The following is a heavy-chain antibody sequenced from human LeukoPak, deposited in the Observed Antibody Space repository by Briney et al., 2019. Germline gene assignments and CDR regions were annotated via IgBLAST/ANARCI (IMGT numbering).Heavy chain of an antibody. V-gene: IGHV3-33*01. J-gene: IGHJ4*02. Sequence: GRSLRLSCAASGFTFRSYGMHWVRQAPGKGLEWVALIWYDDGSNKYYADSVKGRFTISRDNSKNTLFLQMNSLRVEDTAVYYCERSSYSSSWYADYWGQGTLVTVSS. CDR3: ERSSYSSSWYADY. CDR1: GFTFRSYG. CDR2: IWYDDGSNK. D-gene: IGHD6-13*01.